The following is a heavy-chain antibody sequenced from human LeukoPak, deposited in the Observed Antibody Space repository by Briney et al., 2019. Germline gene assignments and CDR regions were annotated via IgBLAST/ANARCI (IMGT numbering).Heavy chain of an antibody. CDR3: ARGPYYYDSSGYSYNNWFDP. CDR2: IYYSGST. D-gene: IGHD3-22*01. Sequence: PSQTLSLTCTVSGGSISGGGYSWSWIRLHPGKGLEWIGYIYYSGSTYYNPSLKSRVTISVDTSKNQFSLKLSSVTAADTAVYYCARGPYYYDSSGYSYNNWFDPWGQGTLVTVSS. J-gene: IGHJ5*02. CDR1: GGSISGGGYS. V-gene: IGHV4-31*03.